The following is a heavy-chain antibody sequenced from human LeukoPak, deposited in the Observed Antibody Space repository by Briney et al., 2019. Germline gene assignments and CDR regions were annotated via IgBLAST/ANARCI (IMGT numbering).Heavy chain of an antibody. CDR2: LNSDGSST. D-gene: IGHD6-19*01. J-gene: IGHJ4*02. V-gene: IGHV3-74*01. Sequence: GGSLRLSCAASGFTFRSYWMHWVRQAPGKGLVWVSRLNSDGSSTSYADSVKGRFTISRDNAENTLYLQMNSLRAEDTAVYYCARDDPRIAVEVGDYWGQGTLVTVSS. CDR1: GFTFRSYW. CDR3: ARDDPRIAVEVGDY.